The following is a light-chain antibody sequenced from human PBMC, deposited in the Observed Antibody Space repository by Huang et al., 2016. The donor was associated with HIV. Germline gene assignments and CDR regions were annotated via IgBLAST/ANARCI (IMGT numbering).Light chain of an antibody. Sequence: DIVMTQSPLSLPVTPGEPASISCRSSQSLLHSNGYNYLDWYLQKPGQSPQLLIYLGANRASGVPDRFSGSGSGTDCTLKISRVEAEDVGIYYCMQALQTPRTFGQGTEVEIK. CDR2: LGA. V-gene: IGKV2-28*01. J-gene: IGKJ1*01. CDR3: MQALQTPRT. CDR1: QSLLHSNGYNY.